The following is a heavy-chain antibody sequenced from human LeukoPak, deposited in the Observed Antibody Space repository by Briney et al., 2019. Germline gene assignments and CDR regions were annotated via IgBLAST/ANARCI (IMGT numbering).Heavy chain of an antibody. J-gene: IGHJ5*01. Sequence: GGSLRLSCAASGFTFSSYAMSWVRQAPGKGLEWVSFISGSGDSTYYADSVKGRFTTSRDNSQSTLYLQMNNLRVEDTAVYYCSKDPNGDYIGAFDSWGQGTLVTVSS. CDR3: SKDPNGDYIGAFDS. CDR2: ISGSGDST. D-gene: IGHD4-17*01. CDR1: GFTFSSYA. V-gene: IGHV3-23*01.